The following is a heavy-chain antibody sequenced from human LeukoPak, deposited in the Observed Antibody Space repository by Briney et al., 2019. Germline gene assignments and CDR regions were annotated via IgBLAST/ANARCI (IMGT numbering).Heavy chain of an antibody. CDR2: IYPGDSDT. CDR3: ARLSNRVVPHAKPGAGYFYYMDV. Sequence: GESLKISCKGSGYSFTSYWIGWVRQMPGKGLEWMGIIYPGDSDTRYSPSFQGQVTISADKSISTAYLQWSSLKASDTAMYYCARLSNRVVPHAKPGAGYFYYMDVWGKGTTVTVSS. V-gene: IGHV5-51*01. J-gene: IGHJ6*03. CDR1: GYSFTSYW. D-gene: IGHD2-2*01.